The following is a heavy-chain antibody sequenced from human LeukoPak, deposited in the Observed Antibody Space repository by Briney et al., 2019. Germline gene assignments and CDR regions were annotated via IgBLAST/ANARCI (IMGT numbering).Heavy chain of an antibody. CDR1: GGSISSGGYY. V-gene: IGHV4-31*03. J-gene: IGHJ5*02. D-gene: IGHD6-13*01. Sequence: PSQTLSLTCTVSGGSISSGGYYWSWIRQHPGKGLEWIGYIYYSGSTYYNPSLKSRVTISVDTSKNQFSLKLSSVTAADTAVYYCARHDAGYSSSWYGNWFDPWGQGTLVTVSS. CDR3: ARHDAGYSSSWYGNWFDP. CDR2: IYYSGST.